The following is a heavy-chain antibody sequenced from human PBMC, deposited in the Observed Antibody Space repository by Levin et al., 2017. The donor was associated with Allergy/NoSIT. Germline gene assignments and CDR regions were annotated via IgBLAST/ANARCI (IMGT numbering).Heavy chain of an antibody. Sequence: KSSETLSLTCTVSGSTTSLFYWNWIRQTPGKGLQWIGYINYSGNTKYNPSLKSRVTISLDKSKNQFSLLLTSVTAADTAVYYCARDTGGWYFDRWGQGTLVTVSS. CDR3: ARDTGGWYFDR. V-gene: IGHV4-59*01. CDR1: GSTTSLFY. J-gene: IGHJ5*02. CDR2: INYSGNT. D-gene: IGHD3-16*01.